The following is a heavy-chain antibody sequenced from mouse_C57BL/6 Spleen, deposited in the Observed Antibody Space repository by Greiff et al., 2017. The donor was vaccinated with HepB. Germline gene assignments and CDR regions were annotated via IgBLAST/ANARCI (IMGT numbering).Heavy chain of an antibody. CDR2: IDPEDGEN. CDR1: GFNIKDYY. V-gene: IGHV14-2*01. J-gene: IGHJ4*01. Sequence: EVQLQQSGAELVKPGASVKLSCTASGFNIKDYYMHWVKQRTEQGLEWIGRIDPEDGENKYAPKFQGKAPITADTSSNTAYLQLSSLTSEDTAVYYCARGVGYGSRTNAMDYWGQGTSVTVSS. D-gene: IGHD1-1*01. CDR3: ARGVGYGSRTNAMDY.